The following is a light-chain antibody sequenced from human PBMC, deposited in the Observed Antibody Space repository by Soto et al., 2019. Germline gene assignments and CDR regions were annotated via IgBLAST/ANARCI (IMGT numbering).Light chain of an antibody. Sequence: EVVLTQSPATLSLSPGERATLSCRASQSVSSFLAWYQQRPGQAPSLLIYEAYNRASGVPVRFSGSGSGTDFTLTISSLEPEDFAIYYCQHRLNWPLTFGGGTKVEI. J-gene: IGKJ4*01. CDR1: QSVSSF. V-gene: IGKV3-11*01. CDR2: EAY. CDR3: QHRLNWPLT.